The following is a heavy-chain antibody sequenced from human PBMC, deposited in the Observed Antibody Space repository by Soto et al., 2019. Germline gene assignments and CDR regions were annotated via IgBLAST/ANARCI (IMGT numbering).Heavy chain of an antibody. Sequence: QVQLQESGPGLVKALETLSLTCTVSGGSIDYYRWSWIRQPPGKGLVWIGDISDSGSTNYNLSLRSRVNILVDTSKNQFSLKLNSVTAADAAVYYCARDSTSWFPYYGIDVWGQGTTVTVSS. CDR2: ISDSGST. V-gene: IGHV4-59*01. J-gene: IGHJ6*02. D-gene: IGHD6-13*01. CDR3: ARDSTSWFPYYGIDV. CDR1: GGSIDYYR.